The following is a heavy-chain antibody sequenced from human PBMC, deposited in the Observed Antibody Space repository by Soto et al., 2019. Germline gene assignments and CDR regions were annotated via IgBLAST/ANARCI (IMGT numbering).Heavy chain of an antibody. V-gene: IGHV3-21*01. Sequence: VQVVESGGGLVKPGGSLRLSCAASGFTFSSYSINWVRQAPGKGLEWVSSISGSGSDIYYADSVKGRFTISRDNAKNSLYLQMNSLRAEDTAVYYCARAGAYDSIWGTYRADWFDPWGQGTLVTVSS. D-gene: IGHD3-16*02. CDR1: GFTFSSYS. J-gene: IGHJ5*02. CDR2: ISGSGSDI. CDR3: ARAGAYDSIWGTYRADWFDP.